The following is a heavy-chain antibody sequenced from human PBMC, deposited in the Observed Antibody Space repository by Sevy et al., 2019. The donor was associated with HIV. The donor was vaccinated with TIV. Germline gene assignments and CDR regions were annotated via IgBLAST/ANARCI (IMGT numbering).Heavy chain of an antibody. Sequence: GGSLRLSCAASGFTFSSYGMHWVRQGPGKGLEWVALVSNDGNTKYYVDSVKGRFSISRDNSKNTVDLLMNSLRPDDTAGYYCAKVGRKGGVREGESFDCWGQGTLVTVSS. CDR3: AKVGRKGGVREGESFDC. D-gene: IGHD3-16*01. CDR2: VSNDGNTK. CDR1: GFTFSSYG. J-gene: IGHJ4*02. V-gene: IGHV3-30*18.